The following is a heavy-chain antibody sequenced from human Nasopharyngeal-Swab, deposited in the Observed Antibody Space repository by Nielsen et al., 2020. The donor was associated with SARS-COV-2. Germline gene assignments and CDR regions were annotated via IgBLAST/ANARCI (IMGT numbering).Heavy chain of an antibody. CDR2: IYYSGST. V-gene: IGHV4-59*08. J-gene: IGHJ4*02. CDR3: ARANRSGIFGVVLNFDY. Sequence: SETLSLTCTVSGGSISSYYWSWIRKPQGKGLEWIGYIYYSGSTNYNPSLKSRVTISVDTSKNQFSLKLSSVTAADTAVYYCARANRSGIFGVVLNFDYWGQGTLVTVSS. CDR1: GGSISSYY. D-gene: IGHD3-3*01.